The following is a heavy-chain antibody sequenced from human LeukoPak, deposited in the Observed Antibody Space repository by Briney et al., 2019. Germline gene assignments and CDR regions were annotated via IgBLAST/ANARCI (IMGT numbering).Heavy chain of an antibody. Sequence: ASVKVSYKASGYTFTEYYMHWVRQAPGQGLEWMGWINPNSGGTNYAQKFQGRVTMTRDTSISTAYMELSRLRSDDTAVYYCARASYYYDSSGYPGYYFDYWGQGTLVTVSS. CDR1: GYTFTEYY. J-gene: IGHJ4*02. CDR2: INPNSGGT. CDR3: ARASYYYDSSGYPGYYFDY. D-gene: IGHD3-22*01. V-gene: IGHV1-2*02.